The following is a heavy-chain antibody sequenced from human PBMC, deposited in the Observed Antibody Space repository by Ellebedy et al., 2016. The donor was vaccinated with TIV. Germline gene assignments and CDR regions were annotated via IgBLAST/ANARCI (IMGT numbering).Heavy chain of an antibody. CDR3: ARHEGGVAVFDY. CDR2: IYYSGTT. CDR1: GGSISSSSYY. J-gene: IGHJ4*02. Sequence: SETLSLTCTVSGGSISSSSYYWGWIRQPPGTGLEWIGSIYYSGTTYYNPSLKSRVTISVDTSRNQFSLKLSSVTAADTAVYYCARHEGGVAVFDYWGQGTLVTVSS. V-gene: IGHV4-39*01. D-gene: IGHD3-16*01.